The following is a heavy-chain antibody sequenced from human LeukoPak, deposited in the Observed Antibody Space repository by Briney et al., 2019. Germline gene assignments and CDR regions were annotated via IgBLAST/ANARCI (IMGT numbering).Heavy chain of an antibody. Sequence: GGSLRPSCAASGFTFSAYEMNWVRQAPGKGLEWVSYISDSGSTVYYADSVMGRFSISRDNAKNSLYLQMNSLTAEDTAVYYCASPDVEGAAMDVWGKGTTVTISS. V-gene: IGHV3-48*03. D-gene: IGHD1-26*01. CDR1: GFTFSAYE. CDR2: ISDSGSTV. J-gene: IGHJ6*03. CDR3: ASPDVEGAAMDV.